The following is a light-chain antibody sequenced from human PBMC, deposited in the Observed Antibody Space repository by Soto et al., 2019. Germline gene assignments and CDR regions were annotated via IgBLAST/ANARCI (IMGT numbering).Light chain of an antibody. J-gene: IGLJ3*02. V-gene: IGLV2-11*01. CDR3: CPYAGSYSWV. Sequence: QSALTQPRSVSGSPGQSVTISCTGTSSNVGGYNYVSWYQQHPGIAPQLIIYDVTKRPSGVPDRFSGSKSGNTASLTISGLQAEDEADYYCCPYAGSYSWVFGGGTKLTVL. CDR1: SSNVGGYNY. CDR2: DVT.